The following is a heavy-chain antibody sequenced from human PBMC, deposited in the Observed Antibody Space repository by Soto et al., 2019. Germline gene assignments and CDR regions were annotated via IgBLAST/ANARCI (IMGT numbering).Heavy chain of an antibody. CDR1: GYTFTNYW. CDR2: IYPGDSDT. Sequence: GESLKISCKGSGYTFTNYWIVWVRQIPGKGLEWMGIIYPGDSDTRYSPSFQGQVTISADRSISTAYLQWSSLKASDTGMYYCARYPTLTDYFFHGMDVWGQGTTVTVSS. CDR3: ARYPTLTDYFFHGMDV. D-gene: IGHD4-17*01. V-gene: IGHV5-51*01. J-gene: IGHJ6*02.